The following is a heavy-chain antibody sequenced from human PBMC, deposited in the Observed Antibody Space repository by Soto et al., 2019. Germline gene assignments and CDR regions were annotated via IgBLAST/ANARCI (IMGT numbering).Heavy chain of an antibody. V-gene: IGHV3-21*01. CDR1: GFTFSSYS. D-gene: IGHD3-3*01. CDR3: ARADHYDFWSGYSILDY. J-gene: IGHJ4*02. Sequence: EVQLVESGGGLVKPGGSLRLSCAASGFTFSSYSMNWVRQAPGKGLEWVSSISSSSSYIYYADSVKGRFTISRDNAKNSLYLQMNSLRAEDTAVYYCARADHYDFWSGYSILDYWGQGTLVTVSS. CDR2: ISSSSSYI.